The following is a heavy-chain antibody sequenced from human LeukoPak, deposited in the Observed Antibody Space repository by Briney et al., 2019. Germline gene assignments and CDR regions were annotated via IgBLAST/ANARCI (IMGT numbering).Heavy chain of an antibody. V-gene: IGHV4-39*01. J-gene: IGHJ4*02. D-gene: IGHD3-10*01. CDR2: VYYSGSP. CDR3: ARHLESGTYYAPFDY. Sequence: SETLSLTCTVSGDSISSSRDYWGWIRQPPGKGLERIGSVYYSGSPYCNPSLKGQVTISVDTSKNQFALKLSSVTAADTAVYYCARHLESGTYYAPFDYWGQGTLLTVSS. CDR1: GDSISSSRDY.